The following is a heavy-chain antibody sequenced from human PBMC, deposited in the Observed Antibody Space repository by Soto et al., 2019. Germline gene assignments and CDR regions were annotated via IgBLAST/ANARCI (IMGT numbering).Heavy chain of an antibody. J-gene: IGHJ6*02. V-gene: IGHV3-23*01. Sequence: LRLSCAASGFTFSSYAMSWVRQAPGKGLEWVSAISGSGGSTYYADSVKGRFTISRDNSKNTLYLQMNSLRAEDTAVYYCAKGWGSSRLDRNYYYYGMDVWGQGTTVTVSS. CDR2: ISGSGGST. CDR1: GFTFSSYA. CDR3: AKGWGSSRLDRNYYYYGMDV. D-gene: IGHD6-6*01.